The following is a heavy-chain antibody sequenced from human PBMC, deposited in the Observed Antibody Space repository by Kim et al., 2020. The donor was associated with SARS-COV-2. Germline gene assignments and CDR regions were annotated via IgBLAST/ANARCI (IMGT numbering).Heavy chain of an antibody. CDR2: IYYSGST. CDR1: GGSISSGGYS. J-gene: IGHJ4*02. D-gene: IGHD6-13*01. V-gene: IGHV4-30-2*01. Sequence: SETLSLTCAVSGGSISSGGYSWSWIRQPPGKGLEWIGYIYYSGSTYYNPSLKSRVTISVDRSKNQFSLKLSSETAADTAVYYCASAAAAIFDYWGQGTLVTVSS. CDR3: ASAAAAIFDY.